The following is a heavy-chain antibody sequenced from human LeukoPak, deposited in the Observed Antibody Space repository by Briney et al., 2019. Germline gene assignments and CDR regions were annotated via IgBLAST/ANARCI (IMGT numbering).Heavy chain of an antibody. V-gene: IGHV3-21*04. D-gene: IGHD1/OR15-1a*01. CDR3: AKGTKPVMTIPDY. CDR2: TSSSSAYT. Sequence: GGSLRLSCAVSGLTLSSFSMIWVRQAPGEGLEWVPTTSSSSAYTFYVESGNGLFTISRDNAKNSLFLQKDSLRAEDTAIDCCAKGTKPVMTIPDYWGQGILVTVSS. J-gene: IGHJ4*02. CDR1: GLTLSSFS.